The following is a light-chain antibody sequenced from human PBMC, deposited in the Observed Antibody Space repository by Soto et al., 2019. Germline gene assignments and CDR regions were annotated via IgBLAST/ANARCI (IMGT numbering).Light chain of an antibody. J-gene: IGKJ2*01. CDR2: AAS. CDR3: QQANSFPYT. Sequence: DIQMTQSPSSVSASVGDRVTITCRASPGISNYLAWYQQKPGQAPRLLIYAASSLQSGVPSRFSGSGSVTDFTLTISDLQPEDFATYYCQQANSFPYTFGQGTTLEIK. CDR1: PGISNY. V-gene: IGKV1-12*01.